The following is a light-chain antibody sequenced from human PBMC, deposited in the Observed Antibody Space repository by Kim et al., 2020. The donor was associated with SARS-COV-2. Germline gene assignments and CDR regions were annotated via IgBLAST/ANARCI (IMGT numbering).Light chain of an antibody. CDR2: GAS. CDR1: QSVSSN. V-gene: IGKV3-15*01. Sequence: SPGERATLFCRASQSVSSNLAWYQQKPGQVPRLLIYGASTRATGIPARFSGSGSGTEFTLTISSLQSEDFAVYYCQQYNNRPPLTFGGGTKVDIK. CDR3: QQYNNRPPLT. J-gene: IGKJ4*01.